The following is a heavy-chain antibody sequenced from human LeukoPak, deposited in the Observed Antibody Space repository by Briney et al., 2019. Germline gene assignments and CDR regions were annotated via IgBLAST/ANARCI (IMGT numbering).Heavy chain of an antibody. Sequence: GGSLRLSCAASGFTFSSYWMNWARQAPGKGLEWVAVIWYDGSNKYYADSVKGRFTISRDNSKNTLYLQMNSLRAEDTAVYYCARDSHDFWSGYNSYYYYGMDVWGQGTTVTVSS. J-gene: IGHJ6*02. D-gene: IGHD3-3*01. CDR3: ARDSHDFWSGYNSYYYYGMDV. V-gene: IGHV3-33*08. CDR1: GFTFSSYW. CDR2: IWYDGSNK.